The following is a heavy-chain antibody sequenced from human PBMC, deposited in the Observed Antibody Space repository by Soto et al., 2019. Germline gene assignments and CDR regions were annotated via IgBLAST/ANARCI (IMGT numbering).Heavy chain of an antibody. CDR1: GYSFTSYW. Sequence: GESLKISCKGSGYSFTSYWIGWVRQMPGKGLEWMGIIYPGDSDTRYSPSFQGQVTISADKSISTAYLQWSSLKASDTAMYYCAGTSSSSRFYYYGMDVWGQGTTVTVSS. J-gene: IGHJ6*02. D-gene: IGHD6-6*01. V-gene: IGHV5-51*01. CDR3: AGTSSSSRFYYYGMDV. CDR2: IYPGDSDT.